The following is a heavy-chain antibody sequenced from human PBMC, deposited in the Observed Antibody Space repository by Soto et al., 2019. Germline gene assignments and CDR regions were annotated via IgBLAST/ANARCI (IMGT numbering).Heavy chain of an antibody. J-gene: IGHJ4*02. CDR2: ISSSSYI. D-gene: IGHD3-22*01. Sequence: GGSLRLSCAASGFTFSSYSMNWVRQAPGKGLEWVSSISSSSYIYYADSVKGRFTISRDNAKNSLYLQMNSLRAGDTAVYYCARDGYYYDSSGYYVRLPRGPDFDYWGQGTLVTVSS. V-gene: IGHV3-21*01. CDR3: ARDGYYYDSSGYYVRLPRGPDFDY. CDR1: GFTFSSYS.